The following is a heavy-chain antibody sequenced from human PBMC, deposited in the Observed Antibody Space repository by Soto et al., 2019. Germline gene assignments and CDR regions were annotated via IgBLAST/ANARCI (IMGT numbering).Heavy chain of an antibody. CDR2: ISSSSSYI. Sequence: GGSLRLSCAASGFTFSSYSMNWVRQAPGKGLEWVSSISSSSSYIYYADSVKGRFTISRDNAKNSLYLQMSSLRAEDTAVYYCAREKDFWSGYPDYWGQGTLVTVSS. CDR1: GFTFSSYS. CDR3: AREKDFWSGYPDY. J-gene: IGHJ4*02. V-gene: IGHV3-21*01. D-gene: IGHD3-3*01.